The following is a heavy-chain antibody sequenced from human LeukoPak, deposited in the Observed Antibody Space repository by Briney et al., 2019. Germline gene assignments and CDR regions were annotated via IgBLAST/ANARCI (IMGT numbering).Heavy chain of an antibody. V-gene: IGHV3-23*01. CDR1: GFSFDDFA. CDR3: TSGSHSLGASGY. D-gene: IGHD1-26*01. J-gene: IGHJ4*02. Sequence: GRSLRLSCAASGFSFDDFAIHWVRQAPGKGLEWVSAISGSGGSTYYADSVKGRFTISRDNSKNTLYLQMNSLRAEDTAVYYCTSGSHSLGASGYWGQGTLVTVSS. CDR2: ISGSGGST.